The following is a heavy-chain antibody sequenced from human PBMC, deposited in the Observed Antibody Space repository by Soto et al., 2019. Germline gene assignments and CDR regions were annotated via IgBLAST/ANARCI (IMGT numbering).Heavy chain of an antibody. Sequence: QVQLQESGPGLVKPSQTLSLTCTFPVGSTTSGGYYWSWIRQHPGKGLEWIGYFYYSGNTYYTPSLKSRVTISVDTSKNQFSLKLSSVTAADTAVYYCARENNGAGAFDIWGQGTMVTVSS. V-gene: IGHV4-31*03. CDR3: ARENNGAGAFDI. CDR1: VGSTTSGGYY. CDR2: FYYSGNT. J-gene: IGHJ3*02. D-gene: IGHD1-20*01.